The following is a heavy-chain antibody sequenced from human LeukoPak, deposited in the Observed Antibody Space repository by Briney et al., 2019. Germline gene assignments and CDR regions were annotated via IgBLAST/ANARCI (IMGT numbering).Heavy chain of an antibody. V-gene: IGHV4-59*01. CDR3: ARASRASATVTTGV. D-gene: IGHD4-17*01. CDR1: GGSISSYY. Sequence: SETLSLTCTVSGGSISSYYWSWIRQPPGKGLEWIGYIYYSGSTNYNPSLKSRVTISVDTSKNQFSLKLSSVTAADTAVYYCARASRASATVTTGVWGQGTLVTVSS. CDR2: IYYSGST. J-gene: IGHJ4*02.